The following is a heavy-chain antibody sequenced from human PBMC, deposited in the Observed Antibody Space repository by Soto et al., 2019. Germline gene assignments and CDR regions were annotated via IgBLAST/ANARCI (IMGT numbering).Heavy chain of an antibody. Sequence: EVQLLESGGGLVQPGGSLRLSCAASGFTFSSYAMSWVLQAPGKGLEWVSAIIGSGGSTYYADSVKGRFTISRDNSKNTLYLKMNSLRAEDTAVYYCAKDTATVTTTWFDPWGQGTLVTVTS. V-gene: IGHV3-23*01. CDR1: GFTFSSYA. J-gene: IGHJ5*02. CDR2: IIGSGGST. CDR3: AKDTATVTTTWFDP. D-gene: IGHD4-17*01.